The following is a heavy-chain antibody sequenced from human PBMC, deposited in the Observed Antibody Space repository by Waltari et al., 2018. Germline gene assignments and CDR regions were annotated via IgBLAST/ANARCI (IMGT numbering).Heavy chain of an antibody. CDR3: ASLSPRFDY. D-gene: IGHD3-16*02. CDR2: IYHSGST. Sequence: QVQLQESGPGLVKPSENLSLTCAVSGYSISSGYYWGWIRQPPGKGLEWIGSIYHSGSTYYNPSLKSRVTISVDTSKNQFSLKLSSVTAADTAVYYCASLSPRFDYWGQGTLVTVSS. J-gene: IGHJ4*02. CDR1: GYSISSGYY. V-gene: IGHV4-38-2*01.